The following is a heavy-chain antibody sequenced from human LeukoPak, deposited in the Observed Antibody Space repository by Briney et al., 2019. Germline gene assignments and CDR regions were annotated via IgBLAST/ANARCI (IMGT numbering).Heavy chain of an antibody. D-gene: IGHD4-23*01. CDR3: ARDISTTVVMYYFDY. CDR2: ISSSSSYI. V-gene: IGHV3-21*01. J-gene: IGHJ4*02. CDR1: GFTFRSYW. Sequence: PGGSLRLSCAASGFTFRSYWMSWVRQAPGKGLEWVSSISSSSSYIYYADSVKGRFTISRDNAKNSLYLQMNSLRAEDTAVYYCARDISTTVVMYYFDYWGQGTLVTVSS.